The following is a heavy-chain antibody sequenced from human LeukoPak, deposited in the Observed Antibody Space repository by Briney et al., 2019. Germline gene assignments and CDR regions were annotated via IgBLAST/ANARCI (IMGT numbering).Heavy chain of an antibody. CDR3: ARGARLLGWFVVGRPPSAYCFDS. Sequence: KSSETQSLTCAVYGGSFNSYCWTWIRQSPGKGLEWIGEINHSGVTNYNPSLKSRITMSVDTSKNQFALKLNSVTAADSAVYYCARGARLLGWFVVGRPPSAYCFDSWGLGTLVTVSS. V-gene: IGHV4-34*01. CDR1: GGSFNSYC. D-gene: IGHD3-3*01. CDR2: INHSGVT. J-gene: IGHJ4*02.